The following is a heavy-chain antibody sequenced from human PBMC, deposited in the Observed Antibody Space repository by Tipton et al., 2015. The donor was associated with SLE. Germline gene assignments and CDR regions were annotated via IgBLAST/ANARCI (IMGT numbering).Heavy chain of an antibody. V-gene: IGHV1-18*01. CDR2: ISGYNGNT. CDR3: ARDGYCSSISCYPNWFDP. J-gene: IGHJ5*02. D-gene: IGHD2-2*03. CDR1: GYTFTSYG. Sequence: QSGAEVKKPGASVKVSCKASGYTFTSYGFSWVRQAPGQGLEWMGWISGYNGNTNYAEKLQGRVTMTTDTSTSTAYTELRSLRSDDTAVYYCARDGYCSSISCYPNWFDPWGPGTLVTVSS.